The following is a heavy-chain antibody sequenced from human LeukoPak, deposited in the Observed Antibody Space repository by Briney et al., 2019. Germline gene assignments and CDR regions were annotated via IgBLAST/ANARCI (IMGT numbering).Heavy chain of an antibody. CDR2: ISGSGGST. CDR3: ARKIGFSSSWYYGRHYIDY. J-gene: IGHJ4*02. CDR1: GFTFSSYA. V-gene: IGHV3-23*01. D-gene: IGHD6-13*01. Sequence: PGGSLRLSCAASGFTFSSYAMSWVRQAPGKGLEWVSAISGSGGSTYYADSVKGRFTISRDNSKNTLYLQMNSLRAEDTAVYYCARKIGFSSSWYYGRHYIDYWGQGTLVTVSS.